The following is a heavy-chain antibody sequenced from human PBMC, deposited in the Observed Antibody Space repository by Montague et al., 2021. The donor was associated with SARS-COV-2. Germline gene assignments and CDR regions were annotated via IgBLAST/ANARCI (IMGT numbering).Heavy chain of an antibody. Sequence: SETLSLTCAVSGGSISTSHWWSWARQPPGKGLEWIGGIDERGSTNYSPSLKSRVTMSIDKSANQFSLKLASLTAADTAIYFCARDVRTSTWSIRGYGGNYYFDSWGQGTLVAVSS. J-gene: IGHJ4*02. CDR2: IDERGST. V-gene: IGHV4-4*02. CDR1: GGSISTSHW. D-gene: IGHD4-23*01. CDR3: ARDVRTSTWSIRGYGGNYYFDS.